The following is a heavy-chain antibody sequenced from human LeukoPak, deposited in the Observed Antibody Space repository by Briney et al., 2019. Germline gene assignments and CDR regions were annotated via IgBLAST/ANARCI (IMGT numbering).Heavy chain of an antibody. CDR3: ARVRGDFETD. CDR1: GDSIAATSYY. Sequence: SETLSLTCSVSGDSIAATSYYWTWIRQPPGKGLEWIGYRYYSGSTTYNPSLKSRVTISVDTSKSQFSLKLISVTAADTAIYYCARVRGDFETDWGQGTLVTVSS. CDR2: RYYSGST. D-gene: IGHD3-16*01. V-gene: IGHV4-61*01. J-gene: IGHJ1*01.